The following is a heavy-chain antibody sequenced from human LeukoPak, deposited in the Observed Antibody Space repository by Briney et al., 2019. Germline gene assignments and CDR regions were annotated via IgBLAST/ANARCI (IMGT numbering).Heavy chain of an antibody. V-gene: IGHV3-23*01. J-gene: IGHJ4*02. D-gene: IGHD6-19*01. Sequence: GGSLRLSCAASGFTFSSHGMSWVRQAPGKGPEWFSIISGSGGSTHYADSVKGRFIISRNNSKNTLYLQMNSLRAEDTAVYYCAKCRGWDSSGWPIDYWGQGTLVTVSS. CDR2: ISGSGGST. CDR3: AKCRGWDSSGWPIDY. CDR1: GFTFSSHG.